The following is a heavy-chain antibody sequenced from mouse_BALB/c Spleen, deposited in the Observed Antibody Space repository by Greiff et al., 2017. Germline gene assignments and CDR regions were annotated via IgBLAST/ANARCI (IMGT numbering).Heavy chain of an antibody. CDR2: INPGSGGT. D-gene: IGHD4-1*01. CDR3: ASRTGTLYYYAMDY. J-gene: IGHJ4*01. CDR1: GYAFTNYL. V-gene: IGHV1-54*01. Sequence: QVQLQESGAELVRPGTSVKLSCKASGYAFTNYLIEWVKQRPGQGLEWIGVINPGSGGTNYNEKFKGKATLTADKSSSTAYMQLSSLTSDDSAVYFCASRTGTLYYYAMDYWGQGTSVTVSS.